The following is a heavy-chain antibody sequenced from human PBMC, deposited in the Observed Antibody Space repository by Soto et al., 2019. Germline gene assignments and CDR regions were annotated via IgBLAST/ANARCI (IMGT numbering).Heavy chain of an antibody. Sequence: GGSLRLSCVASGFTFSAFYMTWIRQAPGKGLEWLSYISPNSKYREYADSVKGRHTISRDNAKKSLYLQMNSMRAEDTAVYYGVRGGGGGQFDSWGQGTLVTVSS. CDR2: ISPNSKYR. CDR1: GFTFSAFY. J-gene: IGHJ4*02. V-gene: IGHV3-11*06. CDR3: VRGGGGGQFDS. D-gene: IGHD2-21*01.